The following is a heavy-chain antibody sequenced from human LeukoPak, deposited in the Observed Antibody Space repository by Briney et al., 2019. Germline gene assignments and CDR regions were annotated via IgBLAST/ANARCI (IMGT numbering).Heavy chain of an antibody. V-gene: IGHV3-23*01. D-gene: IGHD5-18*01. Sequence: GGSLRLFCGASGFTFSNCAMSWVRQPPGKGREEVLAVSDDGAKTWYADSVKGRFTISRDNSKNTVSLQMTNLRADDTARYYCVKEERGYSYGDYWGQGTLVTVSS. CDR2: VSDDGAKT. J-gene: IGHJ4*02. CDR1: GFTFSNCA. CDR3: VKEERGYSYGDY.